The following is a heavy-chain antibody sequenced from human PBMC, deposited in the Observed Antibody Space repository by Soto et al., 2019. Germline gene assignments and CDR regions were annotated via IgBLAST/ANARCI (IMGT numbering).Heavy chain of an antibody. J-gene: IGHJ6*02. CDR1: GSQFSNFA. CDR2: LSGSGLST. V-gene: IGHV3-23*01. Sequence: EVQLLESGGGLVQPGGSLRLSCAASGSQFSNFAISWVRQAPGKGLEWVSALSGSGLSTHYADSVKGRFTISRDNSKNTLYLQMNSLRAEDTALYYCAKDRGTNYYFYGMDVWGQGTTVAVSS. CDR3: AKDRGTNYYFYGMDV. D-gene: IGHD3-22*01.